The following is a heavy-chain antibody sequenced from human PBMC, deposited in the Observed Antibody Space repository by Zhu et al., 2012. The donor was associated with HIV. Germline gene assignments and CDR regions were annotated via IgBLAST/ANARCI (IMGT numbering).Heavy chain of an antibody. J-gene: IGHJ1*01. CDR2: IYHSGSA. CDR1: GDSIRNGFY. D-gene: IGHD3-10*01. Sequence: QVQLQESGPGLVKPSETLSLTCSVSGDSIRNGFYWAWIRQPPGKGLEWIGNIYHSGSAYYNPSLKSRVTISVDTTRNQFSLRLSSVTAADTAVYFXARITMVRPSFITSNTWGQGTLVTVSS. V-gene: IGHV4-38-2*02. CDR3: ARITMVRPSFITSNT.